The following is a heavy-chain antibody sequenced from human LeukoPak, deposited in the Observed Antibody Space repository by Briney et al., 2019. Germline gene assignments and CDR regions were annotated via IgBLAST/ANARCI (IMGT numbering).Heavy chain of an antibody. CDR3: ARLIAADGKEAFDI. D-gene: IGHD6-13*01. CDR2: IYHSGST. Sequence: SETLSLTCAVSGGSISSSNWWSWVRQPPGKGLEWIGEIYHSGSTNYNPSLKSRVTISVDTSKNQFSLKLSSVTAADTAVYYCARLIAADGKEAFDIWGQGTMVTVSS. CDR1: GGSISSSNW. J-gene: IGHJ3*02. V-gene: IGHV4-4*02.